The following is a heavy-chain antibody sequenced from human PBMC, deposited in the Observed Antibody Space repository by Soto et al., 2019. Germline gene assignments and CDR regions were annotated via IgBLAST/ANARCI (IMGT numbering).Heavy chain of an antibody. V-gene: IGHV3-7*01. D-gene: IGHD1-1*01. CDR2: IKDDGSEI. CDR1: GFIFSTSW. J-gene: IGHJ1*01. Sequence: EVQLVESGGGLVQPGGSLRLSCAASGFIFSTSWMTWVRQAPGKGLEWVANIKDDGSEIYYVASVRGRFTISRDNARSTLYLQMNNLRAEDPAHYYCVRDHDLYVRHFRNWGQGTLVTVSS. CDR3: VRDHDLYVRHFRN.